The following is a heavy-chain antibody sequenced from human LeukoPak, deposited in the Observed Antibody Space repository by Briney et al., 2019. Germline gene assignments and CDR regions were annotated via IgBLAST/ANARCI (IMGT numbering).Heavy chain of an antibody. Sequence: TGGSLRLSCAASGFIFNDYWMFWVRQAPGKGLVWVSQIDSDGNKVTYGDSAKGRFTTSRDNAQNTLYLQMSSLRADDTAVYYCARGTSAIAGIDYWGQGTLVAVSS. V-gene: IGHV3-74*03. J-gene: IGHJ4*02. CDR2: IDSDGNKV. CDR1: GFIFNDYW. CDR3: ARGTSAIAGIDY. D-gene: IGHD6-19*01.